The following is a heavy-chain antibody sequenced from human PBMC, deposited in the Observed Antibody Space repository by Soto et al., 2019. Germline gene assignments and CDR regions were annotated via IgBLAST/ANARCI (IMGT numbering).Heavy chain of an antibody. CDR2: IYSGGST. V-gene: IGHV3-53*02. Sequence: VQLVETGGGLIQPGGSLRLSCAASGFTVSSNYMSWVRQAPGKGLEWVSVIYSGGSTYYADSVKGRFTISRDNSKNTLYLQMNSLRAEDTAVYYCASYSYGLYYFDYWGQGTLVTVSS. D-gene: IGHD5-18*01. J-gene: IGHJ4*02. CDR1: GFTVSSNY. CDR3: ASYSYGLYYFDY.